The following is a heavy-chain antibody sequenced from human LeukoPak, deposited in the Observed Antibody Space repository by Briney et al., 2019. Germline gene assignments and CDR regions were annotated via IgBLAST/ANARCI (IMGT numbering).Heavy chain of an antibody. V-gene: IGHV3-21*01. CDR2: ISSSSSYI. CDR3: ARGRPIDY. J-gene: IGHJ4*02. Sequence: GGSLRLSCGASGFTFSTYSMNWVRQAPGKGLEWVSYISSSSSYIYYADSVKGRFTISRDNGKNSLYLQMNSLRAEDTAVYYCARGRPIDYWGQGTLATVSS. CDR1: GFTFSTYS.